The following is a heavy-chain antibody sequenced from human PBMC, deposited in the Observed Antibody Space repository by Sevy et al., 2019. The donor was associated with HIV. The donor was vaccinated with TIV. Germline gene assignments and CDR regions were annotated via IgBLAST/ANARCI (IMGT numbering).Heavy chain of an antibody. D-gene: IGHD6-19*01. J-gene: IGHJ6*03. Sequence: GGSLRLSCAASGFTFSSYAMHWVRQAPGKGLEYVSAISSNGGSTYYANSVKGRFTISRDNSKNTLYLQMGSLRAEDMAVDYCAREQEAGDMDVWGKGTTVTVSS. CDR3: AREQEAGDMDV. V-gene: IGHV3-64*01. CDR2: ISSNGGST. CDR1: GFTFSSYA.